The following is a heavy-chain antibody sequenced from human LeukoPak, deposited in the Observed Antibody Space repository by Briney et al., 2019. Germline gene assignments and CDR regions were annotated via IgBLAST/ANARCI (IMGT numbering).Heavy chain of an antibody. CDR1: GGSISSSSYY. J-gene: IGHJ4*02. CDR2: IYYSGST. V-gene: IGHV4-39*07. CDR3: ARQPGYSSSWNFDY. D-gene: IGHD6-13*01. Sequence: PSETLSLTCTVSGGSISSSSYYWGWIRQPPGKGLEWIGSIYYSGSTYYNPSLKSRVTISVDTSKNQFSLKLSSVTAADTAVYYCARQPGYSSSWNFDYWGQGTLVTVSS.